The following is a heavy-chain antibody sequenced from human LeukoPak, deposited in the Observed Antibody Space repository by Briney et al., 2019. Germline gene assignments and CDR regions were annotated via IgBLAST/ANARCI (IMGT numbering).Heavy chain of an antibody. J-gene: IGHJ3*02. D-gene: IGHD3-3*01. CDR3: ARTGVVYDAFDI. CDR2: ISSSSSYI. Sequence: GGSLRLSCAASGFTFSSYSMNWVRQAPGKGLEWVSSISSSSSYIYYADSVKGRFTISRDNAKNSLYLQMNSLRAEDTAVYYCARTGVVYDAFDIWGQGTMVTVSS. V-gene: IGHV3-21*01. CDR1: GFTFSSYS.